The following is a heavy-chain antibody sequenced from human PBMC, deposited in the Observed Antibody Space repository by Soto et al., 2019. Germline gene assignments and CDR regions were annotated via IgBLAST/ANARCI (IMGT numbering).Heavy chain of an antibody. CDR2: IYRTGST. V-gene: IGHV4-4*02. CDR1: GGSFTSNNW. J-gene: IGHJ4*02. Sequence: QVQLQESGPGLVKPSGTLSLTCAVSGGSFTSNNWWTWVRQPPGQGLEWIGEIYRTGSTNYNPSLKSRVTIALDKSENQFSRKVTSLTDAVTAVYYCASRDQGTSVDYGGQGTLVTVSS. D-gene: IGHD1-7*01. CDR3: ASRDQGTSVDY.